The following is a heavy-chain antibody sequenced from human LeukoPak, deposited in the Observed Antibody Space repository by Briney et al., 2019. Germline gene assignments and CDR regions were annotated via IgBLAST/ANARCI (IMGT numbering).Heavy chain of an antibody. Sequence: GGSLRLSCAASGFIVSTNYVSWVRQAAGEGLEWVLVIFDGGNTYYADSVKGRFTISRDNSKNTLYLRMNSLRAEDTSVYYCARSSSVNLPFDNWGQGTLVTVSS. J-gene: IGHJ4*02. V-gene: IGHV3-53*01. CDR3: ARSSSVNLPFDN. CDR1: GFIVSTNY. CDR2: IFDGGNT. D-gene: IGHD1-20*01.